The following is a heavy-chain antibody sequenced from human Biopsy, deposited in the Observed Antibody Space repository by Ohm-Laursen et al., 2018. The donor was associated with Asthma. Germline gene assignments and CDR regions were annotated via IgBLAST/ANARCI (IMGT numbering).Heavy chain of an antibody. Sequence: SDTLPLTRDVYPGSFSGFFWTWIRQSPGKGLEWIGETNERGVTNNNPSLKSRVIISIDTYWNRVSLKLTSVTAADTAVYYCARGPELDVWGQGTTVTVSS. CDR1: PGSFSGFF. V-gene: IGHV4-34*01. J-gene: IGHJ6*02. CDR2: TNERGVT. CDR3: ARGPELDV.